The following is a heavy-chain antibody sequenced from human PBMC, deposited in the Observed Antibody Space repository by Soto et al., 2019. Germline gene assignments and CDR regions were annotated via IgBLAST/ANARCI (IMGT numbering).Heavy chain of an antibody. CDR2: IYSGGSV. CDR3: VSRPRA. Sequence: EVHLVESWGGLVQPGGSLRLSCAASGFTVSNNYMSWVRQAPGKGLEWVSVIYSGGSVYYRDSVKGRFTISRDHSKNTLYLQMNRLSAEDSGVYYCVSRPRAWGQGTLVTVSS. V-gene: IGHV3-66*01. CDR1: GFTVSNNY. D-gene: IGHD6-6*01. J-gene: IGHJ5*02.